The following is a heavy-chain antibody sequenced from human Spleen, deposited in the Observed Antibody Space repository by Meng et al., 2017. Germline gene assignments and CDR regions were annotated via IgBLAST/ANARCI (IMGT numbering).Heavy chain of an antibody. D-gene: IGHD2-15*01. CDR2: ISGSGGSK. CDR1: GFTFSKDA. V-gene: IGHV3-23*01. CDR3: AKDFQAAPVYFDY. Sequence: EVELWESGGHLVRPGRSLSHSSAASGFTFSKDAMSWVRQAPGKGMEWVSGISGSGGSKSYEDSVKGRFTISRDNAKNTLSLQVNSLRAEDTAVYYCAKDFQAAPVYFDYWGQGTLVTVSS. J-gene: IGHJ4*02.